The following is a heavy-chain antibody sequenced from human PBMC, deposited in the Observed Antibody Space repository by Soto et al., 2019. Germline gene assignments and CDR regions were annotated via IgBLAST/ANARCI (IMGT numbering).Heavy chain of an antibody. V-gene: IGHV3-23*04. Sequence: VQLVQSGAEVKKPGASVRVSCKASGYTFTSYDINWVRQAPGKGLEWVSALNAGGDNTYYADSVKGRFTISRDNSMNALYLQMNSLRIEDTAVYYCAHPRGYGVFDAYDIWGQGTMVTVSS. D-gene: IGHD4-17*01. CDR3: AHPRGYGVFDAYDI. J-gene: IGHJ3*02. CDR1: GYTFTSYD. CDR2: LNAGGDNT.